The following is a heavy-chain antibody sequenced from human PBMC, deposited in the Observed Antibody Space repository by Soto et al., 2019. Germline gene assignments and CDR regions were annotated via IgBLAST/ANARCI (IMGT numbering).Heavy chain of an antibody. CDR2: ISSSSSYT. CDR1: GFTFSDYY. Sequence: QVQLVESGGGLVKPGGSLRLSCAASGFTFSDYYMSWIRQAPGKGLEWVSYISSSSSYTNYADSVKGRFTISRDNAKNSLYLQMNSLRAEDTAVYYCATDYGDYGYYYYGMDVWGQGTTVTVSS. D-gene: IGHD4-17*01. CDR3: ATDYGDYGYYYYGMDV. J-gene: IGHJ6*02. V-gene: IGHV3-11*05.